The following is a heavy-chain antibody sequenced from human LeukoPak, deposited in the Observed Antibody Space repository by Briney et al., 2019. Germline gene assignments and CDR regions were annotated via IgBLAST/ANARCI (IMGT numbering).Heavy chain of an antibody. Sequence: GGSLRLSCAASGFTFSSYRMNWVRQAPGKGLEWLSYIISSGTTIYYADSVKGRFTASRDNAKNSLHLQMNSLIAEDTAVYYCARHSSGWSFDYWGQGTLVTVSS. D-gene: IGHD3-22*01. CDR3: ARHSSGWSFDY. CDR2: IISSGTTI. J-gene: IGHJ4*02. V-gene: IGHV3-48*04. CDR1: GFTFSSYR.